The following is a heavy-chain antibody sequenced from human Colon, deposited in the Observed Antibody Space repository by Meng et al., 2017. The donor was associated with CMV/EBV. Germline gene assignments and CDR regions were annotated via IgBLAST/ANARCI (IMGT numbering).Heavy chain of an antibody. V-gene: IGHV1-2*02. D-gene: IGHD4-23*01. J-gene: IGHJ3*02. Sequence: ASVKVSCKASGYTFTGYYMHWVRQAPGQGLEWMGWINPNSGGTNYAQKFQGRVTMTRDTSISTAYMELSRLRSGDTAVYYCAREWDYGGNSVSWAFDNWGQGKMVTVSS. CDR2: INPNSGGT. CDR3: AREWDYGGNSVSWAFDN. CDR1: GYTFTGYY.